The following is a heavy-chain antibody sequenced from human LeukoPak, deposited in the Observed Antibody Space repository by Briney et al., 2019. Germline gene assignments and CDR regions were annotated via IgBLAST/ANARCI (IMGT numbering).Heavy chain of an antibody. Sequence: ASVKVSCKASGYTFTSVYMNWVRQAPGQGLEWMGIVHSSGGVIRYAQEFQDRVTVTRDTSTSTIYLELSSLRSEDTAVYYCAGSSHQRNWFDPWGQGTLVIVSS. J-gene: IGHJ5*02. D-gene: IGHD1-26*01. CDR2: VHSSGGVI. CDR1: GYTFTSVY. CDR3: AGSSHQRNWFDP. V-gene: IGHV1-46*01.